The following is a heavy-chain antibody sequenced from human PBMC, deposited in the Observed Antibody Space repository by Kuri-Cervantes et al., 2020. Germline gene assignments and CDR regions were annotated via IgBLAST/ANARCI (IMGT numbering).Heavy chain of an antibody. Sequence: SVKVSCKASGGTFSSYAISWVRQAPGQGLEWMGGIIPIFGTANYAQKFQGRVTITTDESTSTAYMELSSLRSEDTAVYYCASLWTELYYPFDYWGQGTLVTVSS. CDR3: ASLWTELYYPFDY. J-gene: IGHJ4*02. D-gene: IGHD3/OR15-3a*01. CDR1: GGTFSSYA. CDR2: IIPIFGTA. V-gene: IGHV1-69*05.